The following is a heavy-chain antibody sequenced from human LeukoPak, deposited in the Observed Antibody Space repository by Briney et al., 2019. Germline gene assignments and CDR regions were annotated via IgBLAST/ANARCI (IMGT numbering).Heavy chain of an antibody. CDR2: ISGSGGST. Sequence: GGSLRLSCAASGFTFSNCDMSWVRQAPGKGLEWVSAISGSGGSTYYADSVRGRFTISRDNFKNTLYLQMNSLRADDTAVYYCAKDGGVWFGESNDYWGQGTLVTVSS. J-gene: IGHJ4*02. CDR3: AKDGGVWFGESNDY. D-gene: IGHD3-10*01. CDR1: GFTFSNCD. V-gene: IGHV3-23*01.